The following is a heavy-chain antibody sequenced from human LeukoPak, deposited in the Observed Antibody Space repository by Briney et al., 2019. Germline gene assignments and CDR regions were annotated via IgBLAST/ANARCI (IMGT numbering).Heavy chain of an antibody. D-gene: IGHD3-10*01. CDR3: ARGSGGSLDS. CDR1: GGSINGHY. J-gene: IGHJ4*02. Sequence: PSETLSLTCTVSGGSINGHYWSWIRQPPGKGLEWLGYLYYTGTTHINPSLGSRVTISVDTSKNQFSLRLSSVTAADTAVYYCARGSGGSLDSWGQGTLVIVSS. V-gene: IGHV4-59*11. CDR2: LYYTGTT.